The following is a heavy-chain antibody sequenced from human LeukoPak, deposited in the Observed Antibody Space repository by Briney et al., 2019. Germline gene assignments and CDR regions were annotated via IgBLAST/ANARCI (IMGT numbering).Heavy chain of an antibody. V-gene: IGHV1-2*02. CDR1: GYTFTGYY. J-gene: IGHJ4*02. Sequence: GASVKVSCKASGYTFTGYYMHWVRQAPGQGLESMGWINPNSGGTNYAQKFQGRVTMTRDKSIRTAYMELSRLTSDDTAVYYCARVGYDILTGYYPKPYFDYWGQGTLVTVSS. CDR3: ARVGYDILTGYYPKPYFDY. D-gene: IGHD3-9*01. CDR2: INPNSGGT.